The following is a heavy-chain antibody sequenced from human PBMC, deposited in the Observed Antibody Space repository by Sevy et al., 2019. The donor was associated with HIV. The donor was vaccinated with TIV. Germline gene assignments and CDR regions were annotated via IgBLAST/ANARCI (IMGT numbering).Heavy chain of an antibody. Sequence: ASVKVSCKASGYTFTGYYMHWMRQAPGQGLEWMGWINPNSGGTNYAQKFQGRVTMTRDTSISTAYMELSRLRSDDTAVYYCARDSTTVTPLDYWGQGTLLTVSS. CDR3: ARDSTTVTPLDY. V-gene: IGHV1-2*02. D-gene: IGHD4-17*01. CDR1: GYTFTGYY. CDR2: INPNSGGT. J-gene: IGHJ4*02.